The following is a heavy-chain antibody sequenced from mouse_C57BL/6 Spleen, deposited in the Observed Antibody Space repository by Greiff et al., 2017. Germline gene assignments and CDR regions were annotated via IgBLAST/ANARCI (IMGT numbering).Heavy chain of an antibody. J-gene: IGHJ1*03. CDR2: IHPNSGST. V-gene: IGHV1-64*01. CDR3: AREPLYYSKGYFDV. D-gene: IGHD2-5*01. CDR1: GYTFTSYW. Sequence: QVQLQQPGAELVKPGASVKLSCKASGYTFTSYWMHWVKQRPGQGLEWIGMIHPNSGSTNYNEKFKSKATLTVDKSSSTAYMQLSSLTSEDSAVYYCAREPLYYSKGYFDVWGTGTTVTVSS.